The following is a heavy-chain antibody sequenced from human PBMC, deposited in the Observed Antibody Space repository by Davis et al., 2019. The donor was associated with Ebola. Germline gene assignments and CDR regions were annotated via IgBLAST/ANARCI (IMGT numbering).Heavy chain of an antibody. CDR1: GGSFSGYY. J-gene: IGHJ6*02. V-gene: IGHV4-34*01. D-gene: IGHD2-15*01. CDR3: ARGSRFYCSGGSCYSYYYYGMDV. Sequence: GSLRLSCAVYGGSFSGYYWSWIRQPPGKGLEWIGEINHSGSTNYNPSLKSRVTISVDTSKNQLSLKLSSVTAADTAVYYCARGSRFYCSGGSCYSYYYYGMDVWGQGTTVTVSS. CDR2: INHSGST.